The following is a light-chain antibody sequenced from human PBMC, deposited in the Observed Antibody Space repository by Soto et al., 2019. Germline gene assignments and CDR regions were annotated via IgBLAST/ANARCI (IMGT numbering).Light chain of an antibody. Sequence: DIQMTQSPSTLSASVGDRVAITCRASQSISQWVAWYQQKPGRAPELLIYDASKLKSGVPSRFSGSGSGTEFSRTITSLQPDDSAMYYCQQYNGYSWTFGRGTKVEIK. CDR1: QSISQW. CDR2: DAS. V-gene: IGKV1-5*01. J-gene: IGKJ1*01. CDR3: QQYNGYSWT.